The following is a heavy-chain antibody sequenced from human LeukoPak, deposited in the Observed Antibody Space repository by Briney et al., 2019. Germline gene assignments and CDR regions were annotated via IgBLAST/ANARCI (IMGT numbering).Heavy chain of an antibody. CDR2: ISSSSSNI. D-gene: IGHD1-26*01. CDR3: AREAGAGNDY. J-gene: IGHJ4*02. V-gene: IGHV3-48*02. CDR1: GFTLRTYS. Sequence: GGSLRLSCAASGFTLRTYSMNWVRQAPGKGLEWVSYISSSSSNIYYADSVKGRFTVSRDNAKNSLYLQMNSLRDEDTAVHYCAREAGAGNDYWGQGTLVTVSS.